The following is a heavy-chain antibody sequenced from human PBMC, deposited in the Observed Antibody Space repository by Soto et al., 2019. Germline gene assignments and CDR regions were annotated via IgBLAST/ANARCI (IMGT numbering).Heavy chain of an antibody. D-gene: IGHD2-2*01. V-gene: IGHV4-34*01. CDR1: GGSFSVYY. CDR2: INHSGST. CDR3: AREKQTRYYYYYGMDV. Sequence: SETLSLTCAVYGGSFSVYYWSWIRHPPGKGLEWIGEINHSGSTNYNPSLKSRVTISVDTSKNQFSLKLSSVTAADTAVYYCAREKQTRYYYYYGMDVWGQGTTVTVSS. J-gene: IGHJ6*02.